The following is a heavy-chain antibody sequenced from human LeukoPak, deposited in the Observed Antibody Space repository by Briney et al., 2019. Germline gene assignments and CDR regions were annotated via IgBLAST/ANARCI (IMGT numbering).Heavy chain of an antibody. D-gene: IGHD2-2*02. Sequence: SGGSLRLSCAASGFTFSSYSMNWVRQAPGKGLKWVSSISSSSSYIYYADSVKGRFTISRDNAKNSLYLQMNSLRAEDTAVYYCARVGSSPIPFDIWGQGTMVTVSS. CDR2: ISSSSSYI. V-gene: IGHV3-21*01. CDR1: GFTFSSYS. J-gene: IGHJ3*02. CDR3: ARVGSSPIPFDI.